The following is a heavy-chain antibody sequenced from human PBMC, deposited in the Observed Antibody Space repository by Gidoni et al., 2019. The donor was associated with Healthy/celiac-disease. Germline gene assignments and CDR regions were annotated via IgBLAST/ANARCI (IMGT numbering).Heavy chain of an antibody. J-gene: IGHJ4*02. CDR1: GFTFSSYW. V-gene: IGHV3-74*01. D-gene: IGHD3-10*01. CDR3: AAKYYYGSGSYFNY. Sequence: GSLRLSCAASGFTFSSYWMHWVRQAPGKGLVWVSRINSDGSSTSYADSVKGRFTISRDNAKNTLYLQMNSLRAEDTAVYYCAAKYYYGSGSYFNYWGQGTLVTVSS. CDR2: INSDGSST.